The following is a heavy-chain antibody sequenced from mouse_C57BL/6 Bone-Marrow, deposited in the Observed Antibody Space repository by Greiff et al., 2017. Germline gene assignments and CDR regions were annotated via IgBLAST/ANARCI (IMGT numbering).Heavy chain of an antibody. CDR2: IDPENGDT. Sequence: VQLQQSGAELVRPGASVKLSCTASGFNIKDDYMHWVKQRPEQGLEWIGWIDPENGDTEYASKFQGKVTIPADTSSNTTYLQLSSLTSVDTAVYYCTAVVHYWGQGTTLTVSA. J-gene: IGHJ2*01. D-gene: IGHD1-1*01. V-gene: IGHV14-4*01. CDR1: GFNIKDDY. CDR3: TAVVHY.